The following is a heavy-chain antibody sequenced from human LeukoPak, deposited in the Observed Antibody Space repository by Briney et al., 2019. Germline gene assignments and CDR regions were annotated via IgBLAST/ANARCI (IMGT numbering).Heavy chain of an antibody. Sequence: GGSLRLSCAASGFTFSSTVMTWVRQAPGKGLEWVSTISPDGNYIYYADSLRGRFTMSRDNSKNTLYLQMNSLRAEDTAVYYCAKDLLDYGDYDAFDIWGQGTMVTVSS. V-gene: IGHV3-23*01. CDR1: GFTFSSTV. CDR2: ISPDGNYI. D-gene: IGHD4-17*01. CDR3: AKDLLDYGDYDAFDI. J-gene: IGHJ3*02.